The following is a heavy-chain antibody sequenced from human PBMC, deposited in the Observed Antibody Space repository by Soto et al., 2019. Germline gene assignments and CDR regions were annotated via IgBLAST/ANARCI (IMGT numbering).Heavy chain of an antibody. Sequence: GGSLRLSCSASGFTFSRYSMHWFRHSPGKGLEWVSSISSTTNYIYYADSMKGRFTVSRDNAKNSVYLDMNSLSAEDTAVYYCARESEDLTSNFDYWGQGTLVTVSS. CDR3: ARESEDLTSNFDY. CDR1: GFTFSRYS. J-gene: IGHJ4*02. V-gene: IGHV3-21*01. CDR2: ISSTTNYI.